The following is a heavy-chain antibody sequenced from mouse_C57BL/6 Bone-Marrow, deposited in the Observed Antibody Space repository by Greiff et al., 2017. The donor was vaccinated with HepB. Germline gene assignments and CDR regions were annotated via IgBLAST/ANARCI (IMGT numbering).Heavy chain of an antibody. D-gene: IGHD2-3*01. J-gene: IGHJ3*01. V-gene: IGHV14-4*01. Sequence: EVQLQQSGAELVRPGASVKLSCTASGFNIKDDYMHWVKQRPEQGLEWIGWIDPENGDTEYASKFQGKATITADTSSNTAYLQLSSLTSEDTAVYYCTAFYDGYYGAYWGQGTLVTVSA. CDR2: IDPENGDT. CDR3: TAFYDGYYGAY. CDR1: GFNIKDDY.